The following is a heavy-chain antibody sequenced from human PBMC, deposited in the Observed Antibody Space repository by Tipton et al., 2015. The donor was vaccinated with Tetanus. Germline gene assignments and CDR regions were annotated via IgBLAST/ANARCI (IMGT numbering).Heavy chain of an antibody. V-gene: IGHV4-39*06. Sequence: TLSLTCTVSGGSIRGGTFYWGWIRQPPGKGLEWIGSIFHRGSTYYNAPLKSRVTISVDTSKNQFPLKLSSVTAADTAVYYCARGILGGNSGSTFDYWGQGTLVTVSS. D-gene: IGHD4-23*01. CDR1: GGSIRGGTFY. CDR2: IFHRGST. CDR3: ARGILGGNSGSTFDY. J-gene: IGHJ4*02.